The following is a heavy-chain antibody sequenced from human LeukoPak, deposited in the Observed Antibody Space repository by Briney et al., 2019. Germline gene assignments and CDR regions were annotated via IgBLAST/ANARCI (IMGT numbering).Heavy chain of an antibody. D-gene: IGHD1-14*01. J-gene: IGHJ4*02. V-gene: IGHV3-23*01. Sequence: GGSLRLSCAVSGFTFSGYAMSWVRQAPGKGLEWVSAISGSGGSTYYADSVKGRFTISRDNSKNTLYLQMNSLRAEDTAVYYCAKDNLPGGASDYWGQGTLVTVSS. CDR1: GFTFSGYA. CDR3: AKDNLPGGASDY. CDR2: ISGSGGST.